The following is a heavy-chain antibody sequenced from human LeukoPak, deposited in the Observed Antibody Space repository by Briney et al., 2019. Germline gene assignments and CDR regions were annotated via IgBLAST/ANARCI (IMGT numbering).Heavy chain of an antibody. CDR3: ARGGGIVVVPAARPNWFDP. CDR2: IKQDGSER. CDR1: GFSMSVYW. D-gene: IGHD2-2*02. J-gene: IGHJ5*02. Sequence: GGSLRLSCEASGFSMSVYWMSWVRQAPGKGLEWVGNIKQDGSERNYVDSVKGRFTISRDNAKNSLYLQMNSLRAEDTAVYYCARGGGIVVVPAARPNWFDPWGQGTLVTVSS. V-gene: IGHV3-7*03.